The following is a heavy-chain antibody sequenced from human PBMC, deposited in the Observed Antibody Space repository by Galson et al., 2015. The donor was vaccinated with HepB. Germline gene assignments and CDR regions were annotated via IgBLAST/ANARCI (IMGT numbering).Heavy chain of an antibody. CDR1: GFYFSSYT. Sequence: SLRLSCAASGFYFSSYTMHWVRQAPGKGLEWVGRVRHKARRYTTDYVASVEGRFTISRDDSKNSLYLQMDSLKTEDTAVYYCSRTLPGIDLDYWGQGTLVTVSS. CDR2: VRHKARRYTT. V-gene: IGHV3-72*01. CDR3: SRTLPGIDLDY. J-gene: IGHJ4*02. D-gene: IGHD3-3*02.